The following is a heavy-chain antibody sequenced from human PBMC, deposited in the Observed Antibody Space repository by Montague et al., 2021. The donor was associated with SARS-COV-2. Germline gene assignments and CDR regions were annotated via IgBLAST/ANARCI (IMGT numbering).Heavy chain of an antibody. Sequence: SLRLSCAASGFSFSNYYMTWIRQAPGKGLEWVSYISSGGISTYYSDSVKGRFTISRDNANKTLSLQMNSLRAEDTAVYYCARRGKAITVPDFDYWGQGTPVAVSS. V-gene: IGHV3-11*01. D-gene: IGHD3-16*01. CDR1: GFSFSNYY. CDR2: ISSGGIST. CDR3: ARRGKAITVPDFDY. J-gene: IGHJ4*02.